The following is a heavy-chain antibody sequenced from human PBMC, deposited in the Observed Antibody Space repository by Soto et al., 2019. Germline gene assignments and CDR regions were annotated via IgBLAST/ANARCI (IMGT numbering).Heavy chain of an antibody. CDR1: GGTFSSYA. D-gene: IGHD2-2*01. J-gene: IGHJ5*02. Sequence: SVKVSCKASGGTFSSYAISWVRQAPGQGLEWMGGIIPIFGTANYAQKFQGRVTITADESTSTAYMELSSLRSEDTAVYYCARIRGPIVVVPAANNWFDPWGQGTLVTVSS. V-gene: IGHV1-69*13. CDR2: IIPIFGTA. CDR3: ARIRGPIVVVPAANNWFDP.